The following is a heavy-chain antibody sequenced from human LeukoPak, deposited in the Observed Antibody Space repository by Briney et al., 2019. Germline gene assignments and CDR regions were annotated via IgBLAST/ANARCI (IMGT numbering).Heavy chain of an antibody. CDR2: INHSGST. D-gene: IGHD2-15*01. CDR1: GGSFSGYY. V-gene: IGHV4-34*01. J-gene: IGHJ4*02. Sequence: PSETLSLTCAVYGGSFSGYYWSWIRQPPGKGLEWIGEINHSGSTNYNPSLKSRVTISVDTSKNQFSLKLSSVTAADTAVYYCASGAAKGDFDYWGQGTLVTVSS. CDR3: ASGAAKGDFDY.